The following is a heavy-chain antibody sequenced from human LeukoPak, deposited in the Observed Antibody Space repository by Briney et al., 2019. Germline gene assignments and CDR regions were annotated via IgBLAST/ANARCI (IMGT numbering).Heavy chain of an antibody. J-gene: IGHJ4*02. CDR2: ISGSGGST. Sequence: PAGYLRLSCAASGFTFSSYAMSWVRQAPGKGLEWVSAISGSGGSTYYADSVKGRFTISRDNSKNTLYLQMNSLRAEDTAVYYCGELRWLSTSEGNYFDYWGQGALVSVSS. V-gene: IGHV3-23*01. CDR1: GFTFSSYA. CDR3: GELRWLSTSEGNYFDY. D-gene: IGHD3-22*01.